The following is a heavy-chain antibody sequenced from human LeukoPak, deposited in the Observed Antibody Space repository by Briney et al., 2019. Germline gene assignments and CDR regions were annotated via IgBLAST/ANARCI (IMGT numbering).Heavy chain of an antibody. Sequence: SETLSLTCTVSGNSISSGDNYWSWIRQPAGKGLEWIGRIYTSGSTNYNPCLKSRVTRSGDTSKNQFSLRLSSVTAADTAVYYCARASYSYDINGWVPFDYWGQGTLVTVSS. CDR2: IYTSGST. V-gene: IGHV4-61*02. CDR3: ARASYSYDINGWVPFDY. D-gene: IGHD3-22*01. CDR1: GNSISSGDNY. J-gene: IGHJ4*02.